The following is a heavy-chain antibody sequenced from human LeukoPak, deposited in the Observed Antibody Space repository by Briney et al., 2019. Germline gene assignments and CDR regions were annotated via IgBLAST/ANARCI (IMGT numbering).Heavy chain of an antibody. CDR1: GGSFSGYY. CDR2: MYYSGST. CDR3: AISHYDSSGHYFDY. J-gene: IGHJ4*02. Sequence: KPSETLSLTCAVYGGSFSGYYWSWIRQPPGKGLEWIGSMYYSGSTYYKPSLKSRVTISEDTSKNQFSLKLSSVTAADTAVYYCAISHYDSSGHYFDYWGQGTLVTVSS. V-gene: IGHV4-34*01. D-gene: IGHD3-22*01.